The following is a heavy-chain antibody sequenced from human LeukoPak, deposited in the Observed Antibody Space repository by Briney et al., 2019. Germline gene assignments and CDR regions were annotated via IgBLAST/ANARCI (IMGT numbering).Heavy chain of an antibody. CDR2: IIPIFGTA. Sequence: SVKVSCKASGYTFSSYAISWVRQAPGQGLEWMGGIIPIFGTANYAQKFQGRVTITADESTSTAYMELSSLRSEDTAVYYCARVGGIRYCSSTSCYSRWFDPWGQGTLVTVSS. CDR3: ARVGGIRYCSSTSCYSRWFDP. V-gene: IGHV1-69*13. D-gene: IGHD2-2*01. J-gene: IGHJ5*02. CDR1: GYTFSSYA.